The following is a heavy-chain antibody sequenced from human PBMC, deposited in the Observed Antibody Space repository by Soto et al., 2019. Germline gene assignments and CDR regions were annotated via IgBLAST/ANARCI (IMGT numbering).Heavy chain of an antibody. CDR1: GGSISSPNFY. CDR3: AREPRLLIWFGELHD. J-gene: IGHJ4*02. Sequence: QVQLQESGPGLVKPAQTLSLTCTVSGGSISSPNFYWSWIRQHPGKGLEWIGHIYYNGTTYYNPTLKLRVSISVDTSKNQFSLKLSSVTAADTAVYCAREPRLLIWFGELHDWGRGTLVTVSS. V-gene: IGHV4-31*03. D-gene: IGHD3-10*01. CDR2: IYYNGTT.